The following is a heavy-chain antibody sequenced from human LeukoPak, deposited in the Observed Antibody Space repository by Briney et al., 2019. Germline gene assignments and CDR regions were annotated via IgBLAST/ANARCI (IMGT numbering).Heavy chain of an antibody. CDR2: IWFDGSKK. V-gene: IGHV3-30*14. J-gene: IGHJ4*02. Sequence: GGSLRLSCAASGFTFSNYAMHWVRQAPGKGLEWVAMIWFDGSKKYYTASVKGRFTISRHNSKNTLYLQMNSLRAEDTAVYYCARDLGVLWGQGTLVTVSS. CDR3: ARDLGVL. D-gene: IGHD2-8*01. CDR1: GFTFSNYA.